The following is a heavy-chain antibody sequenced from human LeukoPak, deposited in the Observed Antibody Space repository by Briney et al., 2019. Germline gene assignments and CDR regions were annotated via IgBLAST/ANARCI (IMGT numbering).Heavy chain of an antibody. D-gene: IGHD6-19*01. J-gene: IGHJ4*02. CDR3: AKMVHTEQWLVPFDY. CDR1: GFTFSNYA. Sequence: GRSLRLSCAASGFTFSNYAMHWVRQAPGKGLEWVSTISGSGGSTYYADSVKGRFTISRDNSKNTLYLQMNSLGAEDTAVYYCAKMVHTEQWLVPFDYWGQGTLVTVSS. CDR2: ISGSGGST. V-gene: IGHV3-23*01.